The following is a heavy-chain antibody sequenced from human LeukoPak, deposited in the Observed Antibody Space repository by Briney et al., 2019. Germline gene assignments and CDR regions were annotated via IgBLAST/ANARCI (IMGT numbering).Heavy chain of an antibody. CDR1: GGTFSSYA. J-gene: IGHJ3*02. D-gene: IGHD2-2*02. CDR3: ARARYPYCSSTSCYRAFDS. V-gene: IGHV1-69*13. CDR2: IIPIFGTA. Sequence: ASVKDSCQSTGGTFSSYAISWLRPAPGQGLAWMGGIIPIFGTANYAQKFQCRVTITADESTSTAYMKLSSLRSEDTAVYYSARARYPYCSSTSCYRAFDSWDQGTMVTVSS.